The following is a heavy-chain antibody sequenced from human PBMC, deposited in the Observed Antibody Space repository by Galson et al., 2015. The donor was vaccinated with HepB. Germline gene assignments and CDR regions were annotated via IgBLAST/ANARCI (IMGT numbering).Heavy chain of an antibody. D-gene: IGHD2/OR15-2a*01. CDR1: GFTFSSYA. CDR2: ISGSGGST. V-gene: IGHV3-23*01. Sequence: SLRLSCAASGFTFSSYAMSWVRQAPGKGLEWVSAISGSGGSTYYADSVKGRFTISRDNSKNTLYLQMNSLRAEDTAVYYCAKVRNPLLVHFDYWGQGTLVTVSS. J-gene: IGHJ4*02. CDR3: AKVRNPLLVHFDY.